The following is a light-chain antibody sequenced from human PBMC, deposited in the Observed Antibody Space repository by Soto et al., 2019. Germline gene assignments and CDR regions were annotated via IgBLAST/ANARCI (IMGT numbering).Light chain of an antibody. CDR1: QSVGSN. V-gene: IGKV3-15*01. Sequence: EIVMTQSPATLSVSPGERATLSCRASQSVGSNLAWYQQKPAQAPRLLIYGASTRATGIPARFSGSGSGTEFTLTISSLQSEDFAVYYCQQYNNWPVAFGQGTKVEIK. CDR2: GAS. J-gene: IGKJ1*01. CDR3: QQYNNWPVA.